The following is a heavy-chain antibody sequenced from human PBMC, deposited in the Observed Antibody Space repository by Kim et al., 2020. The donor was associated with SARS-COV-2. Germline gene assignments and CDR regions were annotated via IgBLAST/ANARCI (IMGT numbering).Heavy chain of an antibody. V-gene: IGHV3-33*01. Sequence: GGSLRLSCAASGFIFSTNGMHWVRQAPGKGLEWVALIYYDGSNQYYADSVKGRFTISRDDSKNRVYLQMNRRRVEDTAVYYCGRDGVDDHYPANWGQGTVVTVAS. CDR2: IYYDGSNQ. CDR1: GFIFSTNG. D-gene: IGHD3-10*01. J-gene: IGHJ4*02. CDR3: GRDGVDDHYPAN.